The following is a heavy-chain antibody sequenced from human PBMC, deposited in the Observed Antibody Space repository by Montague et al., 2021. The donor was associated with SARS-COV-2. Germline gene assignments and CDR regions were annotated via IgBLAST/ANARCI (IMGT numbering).Heavy chain of an antibody. J-gene: IGHJ6*02. D-gene: IGHD3-10*02. CDR3: ARFSYWRLCFRSYYGMDV. V-gene: IGHV4-34*01. Sequence: SETLSLTCTVYGGSFSDYYWTWIRQPPGKGLEWIGQLYHSGSTNYNPSLKSRVTISIDTSKNQFSLNLSSVTAADTAMYYCARFSYWRLCFRSYYGMDVWGQGTTVTVS. CDR1: GGSFSDYY. CDR2: LYHSGST.